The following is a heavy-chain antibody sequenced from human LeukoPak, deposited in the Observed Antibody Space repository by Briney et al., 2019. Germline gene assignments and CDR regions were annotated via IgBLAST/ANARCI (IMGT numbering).Heavy chain of an antibody. D-gene: IGHD3-3*01. J-gene: IGHJ6*03. Sequence: PSETLSLTCTVSGGSISSYYWSWIRQPPGKGLEWIGYIYYSGSTNYNPSLKSRVTISVDTSKNQFSLKLSSVTAADTAVYYCARWSGVGYYDFWSGFSNQNYMDVWGKGTTVTVSS. CDR2: IYYSGST. CDR3: ARWSGVGYYDFWSGFSNQNYMDV. V-gene: IGHV4-59*01. CDR1: GGSISSYY.